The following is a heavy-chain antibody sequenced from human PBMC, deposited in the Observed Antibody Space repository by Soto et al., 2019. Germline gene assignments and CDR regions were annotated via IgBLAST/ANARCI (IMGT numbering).Heavy chain of an antibody. CDR2: IYPGDSDT. CDR3: ARRKDFWSGYWPHYFDY. V-gene: IGHV5-51*01. J-gene: IGHJ4*02. Sequence: PGESLKISCKGSGYSFTSYWIGWVRQMPGKGLEWMGIIYPGDSDTRYSPSFQGQVTISADKSISTAYLQWSSLKASDTAMYYCARRKDFWSGYWPHYFDYWGQGTLVTVSS. CDR1: GYSFTSYW. D-gene: IGHD3-3*01.